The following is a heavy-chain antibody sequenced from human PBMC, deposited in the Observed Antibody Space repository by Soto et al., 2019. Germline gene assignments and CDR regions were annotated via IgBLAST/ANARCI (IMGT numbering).Heavy chain of an antibody. Sequence: PGGSLRLSCAVSGFTFSDYYMSWIRQAPGKGLEWVSYISSRGSSIYYADSVKGRFTISRDNAKNSLYLQMNGLRAEDTAVYYCARGYYDFWSGYYISPYGMDPWGQGTTVTVSS. CDR1: GFTFSDYY. V-gene: IGHV3-11*01. CDR3: ARGYYDFWSGYYISPYGMDP. J-gene: IGHJ6*02. D-gene: IGHD3-3*01. CDR2: ISSRGSSI.